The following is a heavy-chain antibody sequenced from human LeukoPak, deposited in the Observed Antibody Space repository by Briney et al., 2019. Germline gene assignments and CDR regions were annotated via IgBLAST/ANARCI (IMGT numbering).Heavy chain of an antibody. V-gene: IGHV3-33*08. D-gene: IGHD3-3*01. J-gene: IGHJ4*02. Sequence: GGSLRLSCAASGFIFSSYGMHWVRQAPGKGLEWVAIIWHDGSDKYYADSVKGRFTISRDNSKNTLYLQMNSLRAEDTAVYSCTRQSENFSLDYWGQGTLVTVSS. CDR2: IWHDGSDK. CDR3: TRQSENFSLDY. CDR1: GFIFSSYG.